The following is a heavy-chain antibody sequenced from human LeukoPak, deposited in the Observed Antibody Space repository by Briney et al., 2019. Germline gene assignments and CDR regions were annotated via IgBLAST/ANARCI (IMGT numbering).Heavy chain of an antibody. CDR2: IIPIFGTA. V-gene: IGHV1-69*13. Sequence: ASVKVSCKASGGTFSSYAISWVRQAPGQGLEWMGGIIPIFGTANYAQKFQGRVTITADESTSTAYMELSSLRSEDTAVYYCARHPDGYSYHFDYWGQGTLVTVSS. CDR3: ARHPDGYSYHFDY. CDR1: GGTFSSYA. D-gene: IGHD5-24*01. J-gene: IGHJ4*02.